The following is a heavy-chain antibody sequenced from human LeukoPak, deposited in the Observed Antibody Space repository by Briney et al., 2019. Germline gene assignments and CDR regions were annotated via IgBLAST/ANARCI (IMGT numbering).Heavy chain of an antibody. J-gene: IGHJ4*02. V-gene: IGHV1-8*01. CDR3: ARGIGSTTVTTLEYYFDY. CDR2: MNPNSGST. D-gene: IGHD4-17*01. Sequence: ASVKVSCKASGYTFTSYDINWVRQTTGQGLEWMGWMNPNSGSTGYAQKFQGRVTMTRNTSISTAYMELSSLRSEDTAVYYCARGIGSTTVTTLEYYFDYWGQGTLVTVSS. CDR1: GYTFTSYD.